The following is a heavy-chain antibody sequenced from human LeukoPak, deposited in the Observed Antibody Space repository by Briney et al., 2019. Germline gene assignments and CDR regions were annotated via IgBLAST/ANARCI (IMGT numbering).Heavy chain of an antibody. Sequence: SETLSLTCAVYGGSFSGYYWSWIRQPPGEGLEWIGEINHSGSTNYNPSLKSRVTISVDTSKNQFSLKLSSVTAADTAVYYCARLKIPSYYYGMDVWGKGTTVTVSS. CDR3: ARLKIPSYYYGMDV. V-gene: IGHV4-34*01. CDR2: INHSGST. J-gene: IGHJ6*04. CDR1: GGSFSGYY. D-gene: IGHD2-21*01.